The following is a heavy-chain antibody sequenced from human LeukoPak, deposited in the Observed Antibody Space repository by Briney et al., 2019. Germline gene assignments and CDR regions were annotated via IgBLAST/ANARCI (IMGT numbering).Heavy chain of an antibody. CDR3: ARQWPIDY. V-gene: IGHV4-59*08. D-gene: IGHD5-12*01. Sequence: PSETLSLTCTVSGGSISSHYWSWIRQPPGKGLEWIGYIYYSGTTNYNPSLKSRVTISVDTSKNQFSLKLSSVTAADTAVYYCARQWPIDYWGQGTLVTVSS. CDR1: GGSISSHY. CDR2: IYYSGTT. J-gene: IGHJ4*02.